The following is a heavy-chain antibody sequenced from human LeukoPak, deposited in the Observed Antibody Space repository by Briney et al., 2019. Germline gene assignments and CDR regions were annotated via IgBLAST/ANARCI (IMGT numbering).Heavy chain of an antibody. J-gene: IGHJ4*02. V-gene: IGHV4-31*03. Sequence: SQTLSLTCTVSGGSISSGAHYWSWIRQHPGKGLEWIGYINYSGSTYYSPSLKSRVTISADTSKNQFSLKLSSVTAADTAVYYCARGGSGEGYWGQGTLVTVSS. CDR2: INYSGST. D-gene: IGHD3-10*01. CDR3: ARGGSGEGY. CDR1: GGSISSGAHY.